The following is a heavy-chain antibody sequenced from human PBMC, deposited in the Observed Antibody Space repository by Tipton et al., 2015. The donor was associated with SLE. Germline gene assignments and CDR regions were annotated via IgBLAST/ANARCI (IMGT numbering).Heavy chain of an antibody. CDR1: GFTFSSYA. CDR3: AKGIRFLEWFRFDS. D-gene: IGHD3-3*01. V-gene: IGHV3-9*01. J-gene: IGHJ4*02. Sequence: SLRLSCAASGFTFSSYAMHWVRQAPGKGLEWVSGISWNSEKIAYADSVKGRFTISRDNAKNSLFLQMNSLRAEDTAFYYCAKGIRFLEWFRFDSWGQGTLVTVSS. CDR2: ISWNSEKI.